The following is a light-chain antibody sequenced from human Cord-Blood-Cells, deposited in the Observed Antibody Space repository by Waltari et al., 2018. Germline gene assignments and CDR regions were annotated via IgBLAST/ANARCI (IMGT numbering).Light chain of an antibody. Sequence: QSALTQHASVSGSPGQSITIPCPGTSSDVGCYNLVSWYQQHPGKAPKLMIYEVSKRPSGVSNRFSGSKSGNTASLTISGLQAEDEADYYCCSYAGSSTYVFGTGTKVTVL. CDR3: CSYAGSSTYV. CDR2: EVS. J-gene: IGLJ1*01. V-gene: IGLV2-23*02. CDR1: SSDVGCYNL.